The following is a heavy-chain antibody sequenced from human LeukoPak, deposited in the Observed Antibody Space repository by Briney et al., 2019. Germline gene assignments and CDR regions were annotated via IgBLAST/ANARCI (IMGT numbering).Heavy chain of an antibody. CDR3: AAAVELGPELGSRVSVNSGGDY. CDR1: GYTFTSYG. V-gene: IGHV1-18*01. J-gene: IGHJ4*02. Sequence: GASVKVSCKASGYTFTSYGISWVRQAPGQGLEWMGWISAYNGNTNYAQKLQGRVTMTTDTSTSTAYMELRSLRSDDTAVYYCAAAVELGPELGSRVSVNSGGDYWGQGTLVTVSS. D-gene: IGHD3-10*01. CDR2: ISAYNGNT.